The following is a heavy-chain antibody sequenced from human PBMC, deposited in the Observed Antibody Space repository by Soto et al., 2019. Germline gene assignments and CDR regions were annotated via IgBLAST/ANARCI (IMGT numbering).Heavy chain of an antibody. CDR2: INAGNGNT. V-gene: IGHV1-3*01. D-gene: IGHD6-13*01. J-gene: IGHJ4*02. CDR1: GYTFTSYS. CDR3: AREAYSSSWPIPLDY. Sequence: QVQLVQSGAEVKKPGASVKGSCKASGYTFTSYSMHWVRQAPGQRREWMGWINAGNGNTKYSQKFQGRVTITRDTSASTAYMELSSLRSEDTAVYYCAREAYSSSWPIPLDYWGQGPLVTFSS.